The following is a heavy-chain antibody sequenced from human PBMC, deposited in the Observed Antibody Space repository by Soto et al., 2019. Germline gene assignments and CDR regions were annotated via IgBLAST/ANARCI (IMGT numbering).Heavy chain of an antibody. V-gene: IGHV5-10-1*01. J-gene: IGHJ4*02. CDR3: ARLPGPCSGACWFDY. CDR1: GYSFTSYW. D-gene: IGHD6-25*01. Sequence: PGESLKISCKGSGYSFTSYWISWVRQMPGKGLEWMGRIDPSDSYTNYSPSFQGHVTISADKSISTAYLQWSSLKASDTAMYYCARLPGPCSGACWFDYWGQGTLVTVSS. CDR2: IDPSDSYT.